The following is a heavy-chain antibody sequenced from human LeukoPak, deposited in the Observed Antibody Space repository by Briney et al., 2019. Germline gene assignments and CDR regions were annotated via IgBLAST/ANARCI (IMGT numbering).Heavy chain of an antibody. CDR1: GFTFSNYW. CDR2: IKQDGSER. CDR3: ARGITMAN. J-gene: IGHJ4*02. V-gene: IGHV3-7*04. Sequence: GGSLRLSCAASGFTFSNYWMTWVRQAPGKGLEWVANIKQDGSERDYVGSVKGRFTISRDDAKNSLYLQMNSLRAEDTAVYYCARGITMANWGQGTLVTVSS. D-gene: IGHD3-10*01.